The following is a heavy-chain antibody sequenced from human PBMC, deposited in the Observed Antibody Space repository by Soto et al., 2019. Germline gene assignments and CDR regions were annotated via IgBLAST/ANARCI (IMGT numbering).Heavy chain of an antibody. Sequence: ASVKGSCKASGYTFTSYYMHWVRQAPGQGLEWMGIINPSGGSTSYAQKFQGRVTMTRDTSTSTVYMELSSLRSEDTAVYYCATLKGGLGYCSSTSCYTLDLPDVWGQGTTVTVSS. V-gene: IGHV1-46*01. J-gene: IGHJ6*02. D-gene: IGHD2-2*02. CDR3: ATLKGGLGYCSSTSCYTLDLPDV. CDR2: INPSGGST. CDR1: GYTFTSYY.